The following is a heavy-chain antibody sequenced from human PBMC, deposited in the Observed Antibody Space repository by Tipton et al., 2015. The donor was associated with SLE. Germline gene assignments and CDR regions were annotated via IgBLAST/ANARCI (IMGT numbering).Heavy chain of an antibody. CDR2: IKQDGSEK. J-gene: IGHJ4*02. CDR1: GFTFSSYW. V-gene: IGHV3-7*03. CDR3: ARERRIAVAYYFDY. Sequence: GSLRLSCAASGFTFSSYWMSWVRQAPGKGLEWVANIKQDGSEKYYVDSVKGRFTISRDNAKNSLYLQMNSLRAEDTAVYYCARERRIAVAYYFDYWGQGTLVTVSS. D-gene: IGHD6-19*01.